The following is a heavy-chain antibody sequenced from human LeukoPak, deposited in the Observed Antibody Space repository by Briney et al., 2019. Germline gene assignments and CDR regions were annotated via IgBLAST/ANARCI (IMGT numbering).Heavy chain of an antibody. CDR3: VRGGGYYDSSRKYFIRPPEY. CDR2: MNPNSGNT. D-gene: IGHD3-22*01. V-gene: IGHV1-8*01. J-gene: IGHJ4*02. Sequence: SLSVSSTPSVDTLSDYDINCVRQTPGQGREWLGGMNPNSGNTGYAQKFQGRVTMTRDTSITTAYMELSSLSSEDTAVYYCVRGGGYYDSSRKYFIRPPEYWGQGALVTASS. CDR1: VDTLSDYD.